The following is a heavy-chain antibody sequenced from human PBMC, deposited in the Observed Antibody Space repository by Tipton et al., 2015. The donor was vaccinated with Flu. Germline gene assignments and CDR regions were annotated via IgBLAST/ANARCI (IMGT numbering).Heavy chain of an antibody. J-gene: IGHJ4*02. Sequence: TLSLTCTVSGGSISTSGYYWGWIRQPPGKGLEWIGSIRYGGSSYYTPSLKSRVTISLDMSKDQFSLKLVSVTAADTAVYYCARVGSSFVATASLDYWGRGTLVTVSS. CDR1: GGSISTSGYY. CDR3: ARVGSSFVATASLDY. D-gene: IGHD1-1*01. V-gene: IGHV4-39*07. CDR2: IRYGGSS.